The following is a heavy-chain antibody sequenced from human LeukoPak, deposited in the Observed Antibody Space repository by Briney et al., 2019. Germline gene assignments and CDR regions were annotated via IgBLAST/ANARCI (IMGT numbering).Heavy chain of an antibody. Sequence: PSEILSLTCTVSGGSISSGGYFWSWIRQHPGKGLEWIGYIYYSGSTYYNPSLKSRVTISVDTSKNQFSLKLSSVTAADTAVYYCARARGRGYYYYMDVWGKGTTVTVSS. J-gene: IGHJ6*03. D-gene: IGHD3-10*01. CDR2: IYYSGST. CDR1: GGSISSGGYF. CDR3: ARARGRGYYYYMDV. V-gene: IGHV4-31*03.